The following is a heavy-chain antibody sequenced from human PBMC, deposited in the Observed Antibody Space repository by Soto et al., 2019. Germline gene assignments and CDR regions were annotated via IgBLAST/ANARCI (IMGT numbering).Heavy chain of an antibody. CDR2: IWSDGTNK. V-gene: IGHV3-33*06. J-gene: IGHJ4*02. CDR1: GFPYSRSA. D-gene: IGHD4-17*01. CDR3: AQVPRYTVTPPDDY. Sequence: QVQLEESGGGVVQPGRSLRVSCTASGFPYSRSAMHWVRQAPGKGLEWVAVIWSDGTNKYYADSVKGRFTISRDNSKNTLWLQMNSLRAEDTAVYYCAQVPRYTVTPPDDYWGQGTLVTVSS.